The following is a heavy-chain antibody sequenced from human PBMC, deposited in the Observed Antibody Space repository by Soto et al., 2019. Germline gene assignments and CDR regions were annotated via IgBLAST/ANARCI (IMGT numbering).Heavy chain of an antibody. CDR3: AKENFEFFQWFGDREWFDP. CDR1: GFTFRNYG. V-gene: IGHV3-30*02. CDR2: IWYDGSNK. Sequence: GGSLRLSCAASGFTFRNYGMHWVRQAPGKGLEWVAVIWYDGSNKYYGDSVKGRFTISRDNSKNTLYLQMNSLRAEDTAVYYCAKENFEFFQWFGDREWFDPWGQGTLVTVSS. J-gene: IGHJ5*02. D-gene: IGHD3-10*01.